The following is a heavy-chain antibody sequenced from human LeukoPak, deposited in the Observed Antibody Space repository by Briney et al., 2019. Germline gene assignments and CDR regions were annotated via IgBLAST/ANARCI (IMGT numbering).Heavy chain of an antibody. Sequence: SVKVSCKASGGTFSSYAVSWVRQAPGQGLEWMGGIIPIFGTANYAQKFQGRVTITADESASTAYMELSSLRSEDTAVYYCAREEREYCGGDCNDAFDIWGPRTMVTVSS. V-gene: IGHV1-69*13. J-gene: IGHJ3*02. CDR1: GGTFSSYA. D-gene: IGHD2-21*02. CDR3: AREEREYCGGDCNDAFDI. CDR2: IIPIFGTA.